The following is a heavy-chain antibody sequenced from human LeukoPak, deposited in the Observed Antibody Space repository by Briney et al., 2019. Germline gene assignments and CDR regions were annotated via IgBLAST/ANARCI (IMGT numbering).Heavy chain of an antibody. CDR2: IKQDGSEK. J-gene: IGHJ4*02. CDR1: GFTFSSYW. D-gene: IGHD4-17*01. V-gene: IGHV3-7*01. Sequence: GSLRLSCAASGFTFSSYWMSWVRQAPGKGLEWVANIKQDGSEKYYVDSVKGRFTISRDNAKNSLYLQMNSLRAEDTAVYYCARQDYGDYGYFDYWGQGTLVTVSS. CDR3: ARQDYGDYGYFDY.